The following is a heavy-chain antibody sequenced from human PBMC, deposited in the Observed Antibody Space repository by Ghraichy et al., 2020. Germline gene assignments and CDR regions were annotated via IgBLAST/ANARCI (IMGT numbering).Heavy chain of an antibody. CDR1: GFSFSSYA. CDR2: IWYDGSYK. CDR3: ARVDDYAGAFDL. D-gene: IGHD4-17*01. Sequence: GESLNISCAASGFSFSSYAMHWVRQVPGKGLEWVAVIWYDGSYKHYADSVEGRFTISRDNSKNTVFLQMNSLRAEDTAMYHCARVDDYAGAFDLWGRGTLVTVSS. V-gene: IGHV3-33*01. J-gene: IGHJ2*01.